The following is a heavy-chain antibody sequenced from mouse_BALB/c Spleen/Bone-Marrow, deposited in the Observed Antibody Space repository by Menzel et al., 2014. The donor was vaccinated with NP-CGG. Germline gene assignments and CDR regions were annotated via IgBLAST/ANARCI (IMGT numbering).Heavy chain of an antibody. V-gene: IGHV1-20*02. CDR1: GYSSNGYF. CDR2: INPYNGDT. J-gene: IGHJ2*01. CDR3: ARSGYYGSSYFDY. Sequence: GQLHQFGPELVKPGASVKISCKAAGYSSNGYFMNWVMQSHGKSLEWIGRINPYNGDTFYNQKFKGKATLTVDKSSSTAHMELRSLASEDSAVYYCARSGYYGSSYFDYWGQGPTLPVSS. D-gene: IGHD1-1*01.